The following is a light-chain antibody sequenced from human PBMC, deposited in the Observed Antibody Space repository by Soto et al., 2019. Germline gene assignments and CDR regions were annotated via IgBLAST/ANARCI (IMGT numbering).Light chain of an antibody. Sequence: EIVLTXSPGTLSLTXXXXATLSCRASQSITSSYLAWYQQKPGQAPRLLIYGASSRATGIPDRFSGSGSGTDFTLTISRLEPEDFAVYYCQQYGSSPLTFGRGTKVEIK. V-gene: IGKV3-20*01. CDR2: GAS. J-gene: IGKJ4*01. CDR1: QSITSSY. CDR3: QQYGSSPLT.